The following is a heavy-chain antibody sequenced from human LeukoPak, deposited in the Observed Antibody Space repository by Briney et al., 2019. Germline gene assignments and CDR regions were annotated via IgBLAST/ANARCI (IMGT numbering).Heavy chain of an antibody. J-gene: IGHJ4*02. Sequence: ASVKVSCKASGYTFTSYYMHWVRQAPGQGLEWMGIINPSGGSTSYAQKFQGRVTMTRDMSTSTVYMELRSLRSEDTAVYYCARARVYCSGGSCYSDYFDYWGQGTLVTVSS. D-gene: IGHD2-15*01. V-gene: IGHV1-46*01. CDR1: GYTFTSYY. CDR2: INPSGGST. CDR3: ARARVYCSGGSCYSDYFDY.